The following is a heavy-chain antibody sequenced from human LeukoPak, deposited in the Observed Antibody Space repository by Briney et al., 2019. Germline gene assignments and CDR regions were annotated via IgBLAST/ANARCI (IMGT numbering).Heavy chain of an antibody. J-gene: IGHJ4*02. V-gene: IGHV3-48*03. CDR1: GFTFSSYE. CDR2: ISSSGSTI. D-gene: IGHD4-17*01. CDR3: ARTSDPYGDYPSFDY. Sequence: GGSLRLSCAASGFTFSSYEMNWVRQAPGKGLEWVSYISSSGSTIYYADSVKGRFTISRDNAKNSLYLQMNSLRAEDTAVYYCARTSDPYGDYPSFDYWGQGTLVIVSS.